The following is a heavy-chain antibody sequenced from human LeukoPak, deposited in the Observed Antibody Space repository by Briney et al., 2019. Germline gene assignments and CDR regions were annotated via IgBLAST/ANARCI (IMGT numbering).Heavy chain of an antibody. D-gene: IGHD6-13*01. V-gene: IGHV4-34*12. J-gene: IGHJ5*02. CDR3: ASSAMYSSSWYLDP. CDR2: IVQSGRT. CDR1: GGSFSGYY. Sequence: SETLSLTCTVYGGSFSGYYWTWIRQPPGKGLEWIAEIVQSGRTNYSPSLESRLTLSVDTSKNQFSLKLSSVTAADTAVYYCASSAMYSSSWYLDPWGQGTLVTVSS.